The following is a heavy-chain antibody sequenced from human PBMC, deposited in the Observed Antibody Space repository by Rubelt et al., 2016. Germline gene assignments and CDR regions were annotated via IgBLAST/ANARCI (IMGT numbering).Heavy chain of an antibody. Sequence: QVQLQESGPGLVKPSETLSLTCTVSGGSISSYYWSWIRQPPGKGLEWIGYIYYSGSTNYNPSPKSRVTISVDTSKNQFSLKLSSVTAADTAVYYCARDRYYYGMDVWGQGTTVTVSS. CDR3: ARDRYYYGMDV. CDR1: GGSISSYY. V-gene: IGHV4-59*01. J-gene: IGHJ6*02. CDR2: IYYSGST.